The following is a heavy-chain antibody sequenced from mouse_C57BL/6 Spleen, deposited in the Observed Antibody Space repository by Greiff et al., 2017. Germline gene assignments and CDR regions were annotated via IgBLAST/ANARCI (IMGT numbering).Heavy chain of an antibody. Sequence: VKLEEPGAELAKPGASVKLSCKASGYTFTSYWMHWVKQRPGQGLEWIGYINPSSGYTNYNQKFKDKATLTVDKSSSTAYMQLSSLTYEDAAGYCCARPYDYDGGWDSDFDYWGQGTTLTVST. CDR3: ARPYDYDGGWDSDFDY. CDR2: INPSSGYT. D-gene: IGHD2-4*01. CDR1: GYTFTSYW. V-gene: IGHV1-7*01. J-gene: IGHJ2*01.